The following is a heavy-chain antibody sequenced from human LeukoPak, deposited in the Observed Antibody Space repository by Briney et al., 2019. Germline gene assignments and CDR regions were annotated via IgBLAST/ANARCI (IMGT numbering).Heavy chain of an antibody. CDR1: GFTFSSYA. CDR2: ISGSGGST. Sequence: GGSLRLSCAASGFTFSSYAMSWVRQAPGKGLEWVSAISGSGGSTYYADSVKGRFTISRDNSKNTLYLQMNSLRAEDTAVYYCAKESSWYGVYYYYGMDVWGQGTTVTVSS. CDR3: AKESSWYGVYYYYGMDV. D-gene: IGHD6-13*01. J-gene: IGHJ6*02. V-gene: IGHV3-23*01.